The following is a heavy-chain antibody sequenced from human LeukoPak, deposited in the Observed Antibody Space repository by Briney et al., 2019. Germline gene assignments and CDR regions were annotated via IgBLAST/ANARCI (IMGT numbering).Heavy chain of an antibody. CDR2: IYYSGST. CDR1: GGSFSTYY. Sequence: PSETLSLTCTVSGGSFSTYYWSWIRQPPGKGLEWIGYIYYSGSTDYNPSLKSRVTISIDTSKNQLSLKLSSVTAADTAVYYCARHYDNDGYYDAHFDYWGQGTLVTVSS. V-gene: IGHV4-59*08. D-gene: IGHD3-22*01. J-gene: IGHJ4*02. CDR3: ARHYDNDGYYDAHFDY.